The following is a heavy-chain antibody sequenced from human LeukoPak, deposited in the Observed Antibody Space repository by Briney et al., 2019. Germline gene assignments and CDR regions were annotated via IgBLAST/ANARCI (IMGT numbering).Heavy chain of an antibody. Sequence: PSETLSLTCTVSGNSISSGSYYWSWIRQPAGKGLEWIGRIYTSGSTNYNPSLKSRVAISVDTSKNQFSLKLSSVTAADTAVYYCARHQWAGRGHFDYWGQGTLVTVSS. CDR3: ARHQWAGRGHFDY. D-gene: IGHD6-19*01. CDR2: IYTSGST. CDR1: GNSISSGSYY. V-gene: IGHV4-61*02. J-gene: IGHJ4*02.